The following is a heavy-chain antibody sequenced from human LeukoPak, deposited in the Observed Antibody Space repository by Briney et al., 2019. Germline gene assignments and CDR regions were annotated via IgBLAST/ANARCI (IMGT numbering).Heavy chain of an antibody. CDR3: AKASLQSQFAVGY. CDR1: GFTFDDYA. Sequence: PGGSLRLSCAASGFTFDDYAMHWVRQAPGKGLEWVSFISWDGGSTYYVDSVKGRFTISRDNSKNSLYLQMNSLRIEDTALYYCAKASLQSQFAVGYWGQGTLVTVSS. J-gene: IGHJ4*02. V-gene: IGHV3-43*01. CDR2: ISWDGGST. D-gene: IGHD5-24*01.